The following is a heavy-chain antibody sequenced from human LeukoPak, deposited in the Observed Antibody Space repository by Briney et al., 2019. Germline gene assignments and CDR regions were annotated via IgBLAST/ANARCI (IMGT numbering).Heavy chain of an antibody. CDR3: ARDYDEDY. Sequence: GGSLRLSCAASGFTFSTYSMNWVRQAPGKGLEWVSSISTSSSHIYYADSVKGQFTISRDNAKNSLYLQMHSLRAEDTAVYYCARDYDEDYWGQGTLVTVSS. CDR2: ISTSSSHI. V-gene: IGHV3-21*01. J-gene: IGHJ4*02. D-gene: IGHD5-12*01. CDR1: GFTFSTYS.